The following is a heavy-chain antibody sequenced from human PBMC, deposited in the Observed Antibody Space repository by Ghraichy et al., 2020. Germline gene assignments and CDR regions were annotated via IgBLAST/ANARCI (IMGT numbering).Heavy chain of an antibody. D-gene: IGHD2-2*01. CDR3: ARGLKLGYCSSTSCYPYYYYMDV. CDR1: GGSFSGYY. J-gene: IGHJ6*03. V-gene: IGHV4-34*01. Sequence: SETLSLTCAVYGGSFSGYYWSWIRQPPGKGLEWIGEINHSGSTNYNPSLKSRVTISVDTSKNQFSLKLSSVTAADTAVYYCARGLKLGYCSSTSCYPYYYYMDVWGKGTTVTVSS. CDR2: INHSGST.